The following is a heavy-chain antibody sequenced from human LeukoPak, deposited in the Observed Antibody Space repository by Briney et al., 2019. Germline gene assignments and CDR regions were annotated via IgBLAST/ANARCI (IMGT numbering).Heavy chain of an antibody. J-gene: IGHJ4*02. CDR3: ARAYCSGGSCYRGFLFSPTSLFDY. CDR2: ISSSGSTI. D-gene: IGHD2-15*01. V-gene: IGHV3-11*01. Sequence: GGSLRLSCAASGFTFSDYYMSWIRQAPGKGLEWVSYISSSGSTIYYADSVKGRFTISRDNAKNSLYLQMNSLRAEDTAVYYYARAYCSGGSCYRGFLFSPTSLFDYWGRGTLVTVSS. CDR1: GFTFSDYY.